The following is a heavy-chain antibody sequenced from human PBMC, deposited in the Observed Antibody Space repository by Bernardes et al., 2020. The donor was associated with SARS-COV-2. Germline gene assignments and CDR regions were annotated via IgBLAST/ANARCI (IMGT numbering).Heavy chain of an antibody. Sequence: GGSLRLSCTASGITFSSYCMHWGRQAPGKGLVWVSRITPDGSNKDYAASVKGRFTIARDNAKNTVYLQMNSLRVEDTAVYYCATGGFGGSAPGMDAWGQGTTVTVSS. CDR3: ATGGFGGSAPGMDA. CDR2: ITPDGSNK. D-gene: IGHD5-12*01. V-gene: IGHV3-74*01. CDR1: GITFSSYC. J-gene: IGHJ6*02.